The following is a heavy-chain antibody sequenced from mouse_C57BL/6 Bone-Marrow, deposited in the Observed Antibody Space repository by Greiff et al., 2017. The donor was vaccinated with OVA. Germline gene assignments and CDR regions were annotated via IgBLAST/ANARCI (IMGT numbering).Heavy chain of an antibody. CDR2: ISSGGDYI. Sequence: EVQGVESGEGLVKPGGSLKLSCAASGFTFSSYAMSWVRQTPEKRLEWVAYISSGGDYIYYADTVKGRFTISRDNARNTLYLQMSSLKSEDTAMYYCTREGTTVVGDWYFDVWGTGTTVTVSS. D-gene: IGHD1-1*01. V-gene: IGHV5-9-1*02. J-gene: IGHJ1*03. CDR1: GFTFSSYA. CDR3: TREGTTVVGDWYFDV.